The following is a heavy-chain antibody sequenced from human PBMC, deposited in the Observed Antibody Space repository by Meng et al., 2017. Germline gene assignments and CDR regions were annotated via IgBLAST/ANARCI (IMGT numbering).Heavy chain of an antibody. CDR3: ARVPAVAGYDAFDI. J-gene: IGHJ3*02. V-gene: IGHV3-7*01. Sequence: GESLKISCAASGFTFSSYWMSWVRQAPGKGLKWVANIKQDGSEKYYVDSVKGRFTISRDNAKNSLYLQMNSLRAEDTAVYYCARVPAVAGYDAFDIWGQGTMVTVSS. CDR2: IKQDGSEK. D-gene: IGHD6-19*01. CDR1: GFTFSSYW.